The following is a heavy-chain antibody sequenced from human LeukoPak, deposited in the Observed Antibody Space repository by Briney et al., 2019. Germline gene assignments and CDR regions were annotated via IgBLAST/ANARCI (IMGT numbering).Heavy chain of an antibody. CDR1: GFTFSDYY. V-gene: IGHV3-11*01. Sequence: GGSLRLSCAASGFTFSDYYMSWIRQAPGKGLEWGSYICSSGSTIYYADSVKGRFTISRDNAKNSLYLQMNSLRAEDTAVYYCARDENPTTDYYYGMDVWGQGTTVTVSS. CDR2: ICSSGSTI. CDR3: ARDENPTTDYYYGMDV. J-gene: IGHJ6*02. D-gene: IGHD4-17*01.